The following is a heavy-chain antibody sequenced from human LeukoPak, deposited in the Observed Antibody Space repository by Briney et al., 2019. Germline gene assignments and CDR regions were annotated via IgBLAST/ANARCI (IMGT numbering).Heavy chain of an antibody. V-gene: IGHV1-18*01. D-gene: IGHD3-16*01. Sequence: GASVKVSCKASGYTFTSYGISWVRQAPGQGLEWMGWISAYNGNTNYAQKFQERVTITRDMSTSTAYMELSSLRSEDTAVYYCAADPHDSEGYYGMDVWGQGTTVTVSS. CDR2: ISAYNGNT. CDR3: AADPHDSEGYYGMDV. J-gene: IGHJ6*02. CDR1: GYTFTSYG.